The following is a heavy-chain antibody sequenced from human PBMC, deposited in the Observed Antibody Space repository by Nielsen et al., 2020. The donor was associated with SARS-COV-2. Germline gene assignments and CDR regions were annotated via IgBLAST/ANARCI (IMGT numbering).Heavy chain of an antibody. CDR3: ARDRGYDILTGYSDYYGMDV. V-gene: IGHV1-2*04. Sequence: ASVKVSCKASGYTFTSYAMNWVRQAPGQGLEWMGWINPNSGGTNYAQKFQGWVTMTRDTSISTAYMELSRLRSDDTAVYYCARDRGYDILTGYSDYYGMDVWGQGTTVTVSS. D-gene: IGHD3-9*01. CDR1: GYTFTSYA. CDR2: INPNSGGT. J-gene: IGHJ6*02.